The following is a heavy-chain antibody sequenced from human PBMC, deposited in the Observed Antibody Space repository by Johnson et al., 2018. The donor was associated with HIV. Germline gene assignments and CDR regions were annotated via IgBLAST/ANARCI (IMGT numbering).Heavy chain of an antibody. CDR1: GFTFSSYG. Sequence: VQLVESGGGVVQPGRSLRLSCAASGFTFSSYGMHWVRQAPGKGLEWVAVIYSGGSTYYADSVKGRFTISRDNSKNTLYLQMNSLRAEDTAVYYCARQQLSRNVAFDIWGQGTMVTVSS. CDR2: IYSGGST. J-gene: IGHJ3*02. CDR3: ARQQLSRNVAFDI. D-gene: IGHD6-6*01. V-gene: IGHV3-66*04.